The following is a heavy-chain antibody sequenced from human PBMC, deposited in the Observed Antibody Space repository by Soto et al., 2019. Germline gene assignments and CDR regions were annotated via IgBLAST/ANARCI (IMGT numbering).Heavy chain of an antibody. CDR1: GFTLSGSA. D-gene: IGHD6-19*01. CDR3: ATSSGWYYEY. J-gene: IGHJ4*01. Sequence: GGSLRLSCTASGFTLSGSAVHWVRQAAGKGLEWLGRMRSKGNNYATIYDASVKGRLTVSRDDGRNMAYLQMDSLKTEDTAVYFCATSSGWYYEYWGQGTQVTVSS. CDR2: MRSKGNNYAT. V-gene: IGHV3-73*01.